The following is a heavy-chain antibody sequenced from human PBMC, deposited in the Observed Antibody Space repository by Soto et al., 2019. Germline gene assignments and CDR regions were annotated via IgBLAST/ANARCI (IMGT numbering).Heavy chain of an antibody. CDR2: IFYSGTA. CDR3: ARTDYGTAYFDP. CDR1: GDSIISGNHY. J-gene: IGHJ5*02. V-gene: IGHV4-30-4*01. Sequence: PSETLSLTCTVSGDSIISGNHYWIWIRQPPGKGLEWIGYIFYSGTAYYNPSLKSRLTISVDTSKNQFSLKLSSVTAADTAVYYCARTDYGTAYFDPWGQGSLVTVSS. D-gene: IGHD3-10*01.